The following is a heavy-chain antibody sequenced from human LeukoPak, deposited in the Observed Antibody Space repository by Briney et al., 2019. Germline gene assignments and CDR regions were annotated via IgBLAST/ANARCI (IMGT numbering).Heavy chain of an antibody. CDR1: GFTFSSNW. CDR3: ARDHDTTPFDL. Sequence: PGGSLRLSCAASGFTFSSNWMSWVRQAPGKGLEWVANIKQDGSEKYYVDSVKGRFTISRDNTKNTLSLQMNSLRAEDTAVYYCARDHDTTPFDLWGQGTLVTVSS. D-gene: IGHD1-26*01. CDR2: IKQDGSEK. J-gene: IGHJ4*02. V-gene: IGHV3-7*05.